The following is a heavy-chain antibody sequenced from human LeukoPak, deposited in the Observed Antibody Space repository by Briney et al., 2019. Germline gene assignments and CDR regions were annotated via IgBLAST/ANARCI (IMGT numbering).Heavy chain of an antibody. CDR1: GYTFTSYG. CDR3: ARGYGAYSSSSGSQFDY. D-gene: IGHD6-6*01. Sequence: ASVKVSCKASGYTFTSYGISWVRQAPGQGLEWMGWISAYNGNTNYAQKFQGRVTITTDESTSTAYMELSSLRSEDTAVYYCARGYGAYSSSSGSQFDYWGQGTLVTVSS. CDR2: ISAYNGNT. V-gene: IGHV1-18*01. J-gene: IGHJ4*02.